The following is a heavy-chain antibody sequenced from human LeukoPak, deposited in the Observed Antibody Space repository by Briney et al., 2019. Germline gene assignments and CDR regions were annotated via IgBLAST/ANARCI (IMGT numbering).Heavy chain of an antibody. J-gene: IGHJ3*02. CDR1: GYTFTGYY. CDR3: ARDLLQGTRITMVRGVIGAFDI. CDR2: VNPNSGGT. D-gene: IGHD3-10*01. Sequence: ASVKVSCKASGYTFTGYYMHWVRQAPGQGLEWMGWVNPNSGGTNYAQKFQGRVNMTRDTSISTAYMELSRLRSDDKAVYYCARDLLQGTRITMVRGVIGAFDIWGQGTMVTVSS. V-gene: IGHV1-2*02.